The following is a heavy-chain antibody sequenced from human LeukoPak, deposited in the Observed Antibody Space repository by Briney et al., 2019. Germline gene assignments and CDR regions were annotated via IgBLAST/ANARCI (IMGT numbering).Heavy chain of an antibody. CDR3: ARVDYAYGMDV. CDR2: ISSSGSTI. Sequence: GGSLRLSCAASGSTFSVYYMSWIRQAPGKGLEWVSYISSSGSTIYYADSVKGRFTISRDNAKNSLYLQMNSLRAEDTAVYYCARVDYAYGMDVWGQGTTVTVSS. V-gene: IGHV3-11*01. CDR1: GSTFSVYY. J-gene: IGHJ6*02.